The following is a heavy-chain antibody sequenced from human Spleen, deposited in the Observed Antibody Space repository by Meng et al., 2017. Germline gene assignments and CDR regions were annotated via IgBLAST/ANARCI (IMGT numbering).Heavy chain of an antibody. CDR2: INPNSGGT. Sequence: QVQLVQSGAEVKKPGASVKVSCKASGYTFPDYWLHWVRWAPGQGLEWMGRINPNSGGTNYAQKFQGRVTMTRDTSISTAYMELSRLRSDDTAVYYCARVSGDYYFDYWGQGTLVTVSS. D-gene: IGHD3-10*02. V-gene: IGHV1-2*06. CDR1: GYTFPDYW. CDR3: ARVSGDYYFDY. J-gene: IGHJ4*02.